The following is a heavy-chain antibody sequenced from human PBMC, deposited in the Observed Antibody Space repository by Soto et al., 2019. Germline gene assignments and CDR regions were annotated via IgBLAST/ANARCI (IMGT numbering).Heavy chain of an antibody. J-gene: IGHJ3*02. CDR1: GYTFTSYG. Sequence: ASVKVSCKASGYTFTSYGISWVRQAPGQGLEWMGWISAYNGNTNYAQKLQGRVTMTTDTSTSTAYMELRSLRSDDTAVYYCARGVRTTGTYDAFDIWGQGTMVTVSS. D-gene: IGHD1-1*01. CDR3: ARGVRTTGTYDAFDI. CDR2: ISAYNGNT. V-gene: IGHV1-18*01.